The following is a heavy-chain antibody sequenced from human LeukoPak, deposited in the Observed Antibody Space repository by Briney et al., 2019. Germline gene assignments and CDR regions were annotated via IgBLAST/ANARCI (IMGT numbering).Heavy chain of an antibody. Sequence: SETLSLTCAVFGGSLSGYYWSWIRPPPGKGLEWIGEISHSGTTNYNPSLKSRVTISVDTSKNQFSLKLSSVTAADTAVYYCASRSGFLWGQGTLVTVSS. CDR1: GGSLSGYY. V-gene: IGHV4-34*01. CDR3: ASRSGFL. D-gene: IGHD3-22*01. CDR2: ISHSGTT. J-gene: IGHJ4*02.